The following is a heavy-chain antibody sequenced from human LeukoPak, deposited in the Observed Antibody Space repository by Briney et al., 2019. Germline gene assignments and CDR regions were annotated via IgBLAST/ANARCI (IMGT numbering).Heavy chain of an antibody. J-gene: IGHJ6*03. CDR2: ISYDGSNK. D-gene: IGHD6-19*01. V-gene: IGHV3-30*03. Sequence: GGSLRLSCAASGFTFSSYWMSWVRQAPGKGLEWVAVISYDGSNKYYADSVKGRFTISRDNSKNTLYLQVNSLRAEDTAVYYCARGVINRIAVPYMDVWGKGTTVTVSS. CDR3: ARGVINRIAVPYMDV. CDR1: GFTFSSYW.